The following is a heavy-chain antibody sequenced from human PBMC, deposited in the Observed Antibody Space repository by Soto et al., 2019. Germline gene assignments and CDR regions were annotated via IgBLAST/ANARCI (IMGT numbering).Heavy chain of an antibody. CDR3: ARDRGDYSDY. V-gene: IGHV3-23*01. CDR2: ISGSGGST. D-gene: IGHD3-10*01. J-gene: IGHJ4*02. Sequence: PGGSLRLSCAASGFTFSSYAMSWVRQAPGKGLEWVSAISGSGGSTYYADSVKGRFTISRDNSKNTLYLQMNSLRDEDTAVYYCARDRGDYSDYWGQGTLVTVSS. CDR1: GFTFSSYA.